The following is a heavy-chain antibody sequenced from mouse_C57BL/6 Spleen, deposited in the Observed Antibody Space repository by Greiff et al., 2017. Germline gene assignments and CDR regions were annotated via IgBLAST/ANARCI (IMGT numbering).Heavy chain of an antibody. D-gene: IGHD2-4*01. CDR3: ARGHYDYDWYFDV. V-gene: IGHV5-17*01. CDR2: ISSGSSTI. J-gene: IGHJ1*03. CDR1: GFTFSDYG. Sequence: EVNVVESGGGLVKPGGSLKLSCAASGFTFSDYGMHWVRQAPEKGLEWVAYISSGSSTIYYADTVKGRFTISRDNAKNTLFLQMTSLRSEDTAMYYCARGHYDYDWYFDVWGTGTTVTVSS.